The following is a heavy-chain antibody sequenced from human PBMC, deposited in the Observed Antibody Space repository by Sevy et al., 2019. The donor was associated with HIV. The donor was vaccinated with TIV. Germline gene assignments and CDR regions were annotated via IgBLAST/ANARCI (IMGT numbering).Heavy chain of an antibody. CDR2: ISYDGSNK. CDR3: ARGAEGYSYGLGYYFDY. Sequence: RGSLRLSCAASGFTFSSYAMHWVRQAPGKGLEWVAVISYDGSNKYYADSVKGRFTISRDNSKNTLYLQMNSLRAEETAVYDCARGAEGYSYGLGYYFDYWGQGTLVTVSS. CDR1: GFTFSSYA. D-gene: IGHD5-18*01. J-gene: IGHJ4*02. V-gene: IGHV3-30-3*01.